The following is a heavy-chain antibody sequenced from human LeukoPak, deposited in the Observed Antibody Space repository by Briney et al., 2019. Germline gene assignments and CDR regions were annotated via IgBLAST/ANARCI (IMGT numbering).Heavy chain of an antibody. V-gene: IGHV3-66*01. CDR1: GFIVRDKY. CDR2: IYSGGST. D-gene: IGHD6-19*01. Sequence: GGSLRLSCAASGFIVRDKYMGWVRQAPGKGLEWVSVIYSGGSTYYADSAKGRFTISRDDSKNTLYLQMNNLRAEDTAVYYCARERNLEIAVAGTIFDSWGPGTLVTVSS. J-gene: IGHJ4*02. CDR3: ARERNLEIAVAGTIFDS.